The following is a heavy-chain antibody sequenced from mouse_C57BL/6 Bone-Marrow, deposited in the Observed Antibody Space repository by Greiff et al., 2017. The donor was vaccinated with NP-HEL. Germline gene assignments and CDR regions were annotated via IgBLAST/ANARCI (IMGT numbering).Heavy chain of an antibody. D-gene: IGHD1-1*01. J-gene: IGHJ3*01. Sequence: EVKLMESGGDLVKPGGSLKLSCAASGFTFSSYGMSWVRQTPDKRLEWVATISSGGSYTYYPDSVKGRITISRDNAKNTLYLQMSSLKSEDTAMYYCARRGTTVEGFAYWGQGTLVTVSA. CDR2: ISSGGSYT. CDR1: GFTFSSYG. CDR3: ARRGTTVEGFAY. V-gene: IGHV5-6*02.